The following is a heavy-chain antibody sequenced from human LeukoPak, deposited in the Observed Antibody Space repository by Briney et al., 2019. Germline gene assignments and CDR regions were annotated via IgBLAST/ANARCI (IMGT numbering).Heavy chain of an antibody. J-gene: IGHJ3*02. V-gene: IGHV4-59*01. D-gene: IGHD5-24*01. CDR1: GGSISSYY. Sequence: SETLSLTCTVSGGSISSYYWSWIRQPPGKGLEWIGYIYYSGSTNYNPSLKSRVTISVDTSKNQFSLKLSSVTAADTAVYYCARHRDGYKHVAFDIWGQGTMVTVS. CDR3: ARHRDGYKHVAFDI. CDR2: IYYSGST.